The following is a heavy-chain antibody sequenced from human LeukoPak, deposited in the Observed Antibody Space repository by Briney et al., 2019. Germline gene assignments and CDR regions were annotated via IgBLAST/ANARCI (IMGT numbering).Heavy chain of an antibody. CDR1: GFTFSSFW. J-gene: IGHJ4*02. Sequence: PGGSLRLSCAASGFTFSSFWMHWVRQAPGKGLVWVSRINSDGSSITYADSVKGRFTISRDNAKNTLYLQMNSLRAEDTAVYYCARTEYSGSYFDYWGQATLVTVSS. CDR2: INSDGSSI. V-gene: IGHV3-74*01. CDR3: ARTEYSGSYFDY. D-gene: IGHD1-26*01.